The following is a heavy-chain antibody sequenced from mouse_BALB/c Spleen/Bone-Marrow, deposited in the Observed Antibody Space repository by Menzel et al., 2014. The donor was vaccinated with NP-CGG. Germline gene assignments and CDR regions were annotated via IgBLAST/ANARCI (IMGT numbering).Heavy chain of an antibody. CDR2: INPNNGGT. CDR3: ARRRGYDGYYEGFHY. CDR1: GYTFTDYN. Sequence: EVQLQQSGPELVKPGASVKIPCKASGYTFTDYNMDWVKQSHGKSLEWIGDINPNNGGTIYNQKFKGKATLTVDKPSSTAYMELRSLTSEDTAVYYCARRRGYDGYYEGFHYWGQGTTLTVSS. D-gene: IGHD2-3*01. V-gene: IGHV1-18*01. J-gene: IGHJ2*01.